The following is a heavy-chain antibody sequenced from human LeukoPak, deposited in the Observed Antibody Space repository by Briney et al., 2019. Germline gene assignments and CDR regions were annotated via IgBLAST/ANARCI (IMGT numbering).Heavy chain of an antibody. V-gene: IGHV3-21*01. D-gene: IGHD6-6*01. CDR2: ISSSSSYI. CDR3: ARDLSYSSSTAILWY. J-gene: IGHJ4*02. CDR1: GFTFSSYS. Sequence: GGSLRLSCAASGFTFSSYSMNWVRQAPGKGLEWVSSISSSSSYIYYADSVKGRFTISRDNSKNTLYLQVNGLRVEDTAVYYCARDLSYSSSTAILWYWGQGTLVTVSS.